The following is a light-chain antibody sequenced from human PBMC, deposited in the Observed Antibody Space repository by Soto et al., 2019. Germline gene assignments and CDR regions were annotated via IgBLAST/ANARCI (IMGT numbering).Light chain of an antibody. CDR3: QPYNNWPG. CDR2: GAS. Sequence: EIVRTQSPATLSVSPGDRATLSCRASQSGSSNLAWYQQKPGQAPRLLIYGASTRATGIPARFSGSGSGTEFTLTISSLQSEDFAVYCCQPYNNWPGFGQGTKVEIK. V-gene: IGKV3-15*01. J-gene: IGKJ1*01. CDR1: QSGSSN.